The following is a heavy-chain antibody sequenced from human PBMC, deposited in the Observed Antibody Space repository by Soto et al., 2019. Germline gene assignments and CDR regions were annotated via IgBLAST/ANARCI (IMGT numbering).Heavy chain of an antibody. J-gene: IGHJ5*02. CDR3: ARVIRGGCFDP. V-gene: IGHV4-59*01. D-gene: IGHD3-16*01. CDR1: GASLTTYY. Sequence: QVQLQQSGPRLVKPSQTLSLTCTASGASLTTYYWTWIRQLPGKGLEWIGHIHDSGHTNYSPSLESRVTISVDTSKNQFSLTLTSVTAADTAVYYCARVIRGGCFDPWGQGTLVTVSS. CDR2: IHDSGHT.